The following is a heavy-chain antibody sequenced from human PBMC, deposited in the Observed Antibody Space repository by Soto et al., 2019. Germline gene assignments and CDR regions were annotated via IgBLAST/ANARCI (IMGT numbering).Heavy chain of an antibody. Sequence: SETLSLTCAVYGGSFSGYYWGWLRQPPGKGLEWIGSIYHGGSTYYNPSLNSRVTLSIDMTNNHVSLILNSVTAADTAVYYCARVGPWVPYYYDSSPYTFENWFDPWGQGTLVTVSS. D-gene: IGHD3-22*01. CDR3: ARVGPWVPYYYDSSPYTFENWFDP. CDR2: IYHGGST. J-gene: IGHJ5*02. CDR1: GGSFSGYY. V-gene: IGHV4-38-2*01.